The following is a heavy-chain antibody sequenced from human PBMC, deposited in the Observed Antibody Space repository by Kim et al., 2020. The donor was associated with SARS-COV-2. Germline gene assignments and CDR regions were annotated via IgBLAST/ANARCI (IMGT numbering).Heavy chain of an antibody. CDR2: IYYSGST. J-gene: IGHJ3*02. CDR3: AREYGSGSYIAESLFDI. CDR1: GGSISSYY. D-gene: IGHD3-10*01. V-gene: IGHV4-59*01. Sequence: SETLSLTCTVSGGSISSYYWSWIRQPPGKGLEWIGYIYYSGSTNYNPSLKSRVTISVDTSKNQFSLKLSSVTAADTAVYYCAREYGSGSYIAESLFDIWGQGTMVTVSS.